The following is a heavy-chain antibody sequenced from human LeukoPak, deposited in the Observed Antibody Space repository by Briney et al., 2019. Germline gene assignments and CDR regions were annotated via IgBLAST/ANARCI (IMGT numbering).Heavy chain of an antibody. CDR2: IYHSGST. V-gene: IGHV4-30-2*01. CDR1: GGSISSGGYS. J-gene: IGHJ6*02. D-gene: IGHD3-3*01. CDR3: ARDTYDFWSGSTYGMDV. Sequence: SQTLSLTCAVSGGSISSGGYSWSWIRQPPGTGLEWIGYIYHSGSTYYNPSLKSRVTISVDRSKNQFSLKLSSVTAADTAVYYCARDTYDFWSGSTYGMDVWGQGTTVTVSS.